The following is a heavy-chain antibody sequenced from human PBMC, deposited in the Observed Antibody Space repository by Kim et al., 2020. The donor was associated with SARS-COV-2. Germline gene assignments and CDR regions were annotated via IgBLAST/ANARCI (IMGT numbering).Heavy chain of an antibody. CDR1: GGSFSGYY. CDR2: INHSGST. CDR3: ARAQWGDSSSRYSIYYGMDV. Sequence: SETLSLTCAVYGGSFSGYYWSWIRQPPGKGLEWIGEINHSGSTNYNPSLKSRVTISVDTSKNQFSLKLSSVTAADTAVYYCARAQWGDSSSRYSIYYGMDVWGQGTTVTFSS. J-gene: IGHJ6*02. V-gene: IGHV4-34*01. D-gene: IGHD6-13*01.